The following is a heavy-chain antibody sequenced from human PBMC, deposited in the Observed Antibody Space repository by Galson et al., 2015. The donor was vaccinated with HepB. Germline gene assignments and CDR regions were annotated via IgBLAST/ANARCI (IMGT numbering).Heavy chain of an antibody. Sequence: SVKVSCKASGGTFSSYAISWVRQAPGQGLEWMGGIIPIFGTANYAQKFQGRVTITADESTSTAYMELSSLRSEDTAVYYCAVKYYDFWSGYPDYYYYYMDVWGKGTTVTASS. J-gene: IGHJ6*03. CDR3: AVKYYDFWSGYPDYYYYYMDV. V-gene: IGHV1-69*13. CDR1: GGTFSSYA. D-gene: IGHD3-3*01. CDR2: IIPIFGTA.